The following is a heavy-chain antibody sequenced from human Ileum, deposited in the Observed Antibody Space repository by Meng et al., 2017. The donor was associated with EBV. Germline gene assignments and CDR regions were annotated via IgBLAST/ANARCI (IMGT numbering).Heavy chain of an antibody. CDR2: ININTGNP. Sequence: QVHLVQSGSELKNPXDSVTVSCQAAGYTFTSSSMNWVRHAPGQGLEWMGWININTGNPTYAQGFTGRFVFSLDTSVSTAYLQIDSLKADDTAVYYCARGNGWRFDYWGQGTLVTVSS. CDR3: ARGNGWRFDY. D-gene: IGHD6-19*01. V-gene: IGHV7-4-1*01. J-gene: IGHJ4*02. CDR1: GYTFTSSS.